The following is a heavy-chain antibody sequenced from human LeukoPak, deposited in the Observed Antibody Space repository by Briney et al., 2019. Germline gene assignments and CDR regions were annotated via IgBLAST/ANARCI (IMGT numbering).Heavy chain of an antibody. D-gene: IGHD2-15*01. J-gene: IGHJ6*03. CDR2: IKQDGSEK. Sequence: PGGSLRLSCAASGLTFSSYWMSWVRQAPGKGLEWVANIKQDGSEKYYVDSVKGRFTVSRDNAKNSLYLQMNSLRPEDTAVYYCARVGSRCSGGNCFYMDVWGKGTTVTISS. CDR3: ARVGSRCSGGNCFYMDV. V-gene: IGHV3-7*01. CDR1: GLTFSSYW.